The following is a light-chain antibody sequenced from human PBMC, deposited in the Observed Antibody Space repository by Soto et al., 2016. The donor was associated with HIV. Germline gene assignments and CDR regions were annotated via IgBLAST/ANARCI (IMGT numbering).Light chain of an antibody. CDR1: QSVNDW. J-gene: IGKJ1*01. Sequence: DIQLTQSPSTLSASVGDRVTITCRASQSVNDWLAWYQQKPGTTPILLIYKVSTLESGVPSRFSGVGFGTDFTLTISTLQPEDSAIYYCQQYNTPPWTFGQGTKVEI. V-gene: IGKV1-5*03. CDR3: QQYNTPPWT. CDR2: KVS.